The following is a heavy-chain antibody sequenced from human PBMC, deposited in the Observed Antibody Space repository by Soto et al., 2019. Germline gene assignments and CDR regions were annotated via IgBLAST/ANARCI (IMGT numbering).Heavy chain of an antibody. J-gene: IGHJ5*02. V-gene: IGHV4-34*01. CDR1: GGSFSGYY. CDR3: ARGGPLSGWFDP. CDR2: INHSGST. D-gene: IGHD1-26*01. Sequence: TSQTLSLTCAVYGGSFSGYYWSWIRQPPGKGLEWIGEINHSGSTNYNPSLKSRVTISVDTSKNQFSLKLSSVTAADTAVYYCARGGPLSGWFDPLGQGNLVTGS.